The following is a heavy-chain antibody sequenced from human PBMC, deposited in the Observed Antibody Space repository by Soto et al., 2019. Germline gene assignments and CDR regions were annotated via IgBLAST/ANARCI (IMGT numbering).Heavy chain of an antibody. V-gene: IGHV1-18*01. Sequence: ASVKVSCKASGYTFTSYGISWVRQAPGQGLEWMGWISAYNGNTNYAQKLQGRVTMTTDTSTSTAYMELRSLRSDDTAVYYCARDYLDIVVVVAATGWFDPWGQVTLVTVSS. D-gene: IGHD2-15*01. CDR3: ARDYLDIVVVVAATGWFDP. CDR2: ISAYNGNT. CDR1: GYTFTSYG. J-gene: IGHJ5*02.